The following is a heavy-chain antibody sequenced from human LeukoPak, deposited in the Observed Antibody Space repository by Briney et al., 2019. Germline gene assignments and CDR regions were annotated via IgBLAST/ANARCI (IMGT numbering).Heavy chain of an antibody. V-gene: IGHV1-18*01. J-gene: IGHJ1*01. Sequence: GASVKVSCNTSGYTFTSYGISWVRQAPGQGLEYMGWINTYNGHTNYAQKLQGRVTVTTDTSTSTAHLELRSLRSDDTAVYYCARDGPRGYFQHWGQGTLITVSS. D-gene: IGHD1-14*01. CDR2: INTYNGHT. CDR3: ARDGPRGYFQH. CDR1: GYTFTSYG.